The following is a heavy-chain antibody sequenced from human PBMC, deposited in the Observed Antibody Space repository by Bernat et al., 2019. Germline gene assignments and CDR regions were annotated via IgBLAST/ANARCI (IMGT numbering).Heavy chain of an antibody. Sequence: QVQLQESGPGLVKPSETLSLTCTVSGGSVSSGSYYWSWIRQPPGKGPEWIGYIYYSGSTNYNPSLKSRVTISVDTSKNQFSLKLSSVTAADTAVYYCARDSYDYSKFGGYYYYYMDVWGKGTTVTVSS. CDR3: ARDSYDYSKFGGYYYYYMDV. V-gene: IGHV4-61*01. CDR1: GGSVSSGSYY. D-gene: IGHD4-11*01. CDR2: IYYSGST. J-gene: IGHJ6*03.